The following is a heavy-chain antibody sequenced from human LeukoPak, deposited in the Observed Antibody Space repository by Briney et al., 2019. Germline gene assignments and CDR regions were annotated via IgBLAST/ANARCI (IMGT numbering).Heavy chain of an antibody. V-gene: IGHV4-4*07. J-gene: IGHJ4*02. CDR1: DGSINTYF. CDR3: GRQGYTASYYFVDY. Sequence: PSETLSLTCSVSDGSINTYFWSWIRQPAGKGLEWIGRIDSSGTTSLNPSLKSRLTMSVDTSKNQFSLSLRSVTAADTAVYYCGRQGYTASYYFVDYWSQGTLVTVSS. CDR2: IDSSGTT. D-gene: IGHD3-10*01.